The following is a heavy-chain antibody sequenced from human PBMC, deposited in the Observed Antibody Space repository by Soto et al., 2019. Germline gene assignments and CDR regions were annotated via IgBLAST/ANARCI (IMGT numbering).Heavy chain of an antibody. CDR1: GYSFTDYH. CDR3: ARGYSTDCSNGVCSFFYNHDMDV. J-gene: IGHJ6*02. D-gene: IGHD2-8*01. Sequence: QVQLVQSGAEVKKPGASVKVSCKASGYSFTDYHIHWVRQAPGQGLEWLGRINPKSGGTSTAQKFQGWVTMTTDTSITKASMELTRLTSDETAIYYSARGYSTDCSNGVCSFFYNHDMDVWGQGTTVTVSS. V-gene: IGHV1-2*04. CDR2: INPKSGGT.